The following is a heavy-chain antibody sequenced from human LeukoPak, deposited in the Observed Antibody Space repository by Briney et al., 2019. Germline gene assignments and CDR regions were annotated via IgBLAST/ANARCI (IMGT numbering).Heavy chain of an antibody. CDR3: ARASGDLTYYYYYMDV. CDR2: INHSGST. Sequence: PSETLSLTCTVSGGSITSYYWSWIRQPPGKGLEWIGEINHSGSTNYNPSLKSRVTISVDTSKNQFSLKLSSVTAADTAVYYCARASGDLTYYYYYMDVWGKGTTVTVSS. D-gene: IGHD4-17*01. J-gene: IGHJ6*03. V-gene: IGHV4-34*01. CDR1: GGSITSYY.